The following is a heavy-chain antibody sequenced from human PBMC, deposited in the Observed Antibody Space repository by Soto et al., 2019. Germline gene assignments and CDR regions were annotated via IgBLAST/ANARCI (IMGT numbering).Heavy chain of an antibody. CDR1: GGIFNTYA. J-gene: IGHJ4*02. Sequence: QVQLVQSGPEVKEPGSSVKLTCKVSGGIFNTYAISWLRQSPVQGLEWMGGIIPIFGTPNYAQRFQGRVTITADESTSTAYMELSRLSSDDTAVDYCARDRDYSGSGNDYNRIDFWGQGTLVSVSS. CDR3: ARDRDYSGSGNDYNRIDF. V-gene: IGHV1-69*01. D-gene: IGHD3-10*01. CDR2: IIPIFGTP.